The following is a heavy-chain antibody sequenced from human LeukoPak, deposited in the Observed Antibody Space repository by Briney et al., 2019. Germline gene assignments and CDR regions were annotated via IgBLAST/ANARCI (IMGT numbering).Heavy chain of an antibody. CDR2: IYYSGST. Sequence: SETLSLTCTVSGGSISSGGYYWSWIRQPPGKGLEWIGYIYYSGSTNYKPSLKSRVTISVDTSKNQFSLKLSSVTAADTAVYYCARVSLDAFDIWGQGTMVTVSS. CDR1: GGSISSGGYY. CDR3: ARVSLDAFDI. V-gene: IGHV4-61*08. J-gene: IGHJ3*02.